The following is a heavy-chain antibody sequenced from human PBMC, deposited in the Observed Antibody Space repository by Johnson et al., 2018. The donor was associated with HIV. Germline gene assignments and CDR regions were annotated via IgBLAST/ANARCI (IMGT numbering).Heavy chain of an antibody. CDR3: AKDLPYDSRGVDAFDI. D-gene: IGHD3-22*01. CDR2: ISGSGGST. V-gene: IGHV3-23*04. J-gene: IGHJ3*02. Sequence: VQLVESGGGVVQPGGSLRLSCAASGFTFSSYGMHWVRQAPGKGLEWVSPISGSGGSTYYADSVKGRFTISRDNSKNTLYLQMNSLRAEDTAVYYCAKDLPYDSRGVDAFDIWGQGTMVTVSS. CDR1: GFTFSSYG.